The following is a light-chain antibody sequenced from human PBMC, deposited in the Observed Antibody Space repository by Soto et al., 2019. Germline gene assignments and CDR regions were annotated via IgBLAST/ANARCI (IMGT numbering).Light chain of an antibody. CDR2: YDS. CDR1: NIGSKS. CDR3: QVWDSSSDHRGV. V-gene: IGLV3-21*04. Sequence: SYELTQPPSVSVAPGKTARITCGGHNIGSKSVHWYQQKPGQAPVLAIYYDSDRPSGIPERFSGSNSGNTATLTISRVEAGDEADYYCQVWDSSSDHRGVFGGGTKLTVL. J-gene: IGLJ2*01.